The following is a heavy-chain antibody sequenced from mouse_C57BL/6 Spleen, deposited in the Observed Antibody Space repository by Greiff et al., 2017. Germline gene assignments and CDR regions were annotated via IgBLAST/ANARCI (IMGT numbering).Heavy chain of an antibody. CDR1: GFSLTSYG. D-gene: IGHD2-3*01. J-gene: IGHJ3*01. CDR3: ARNEIYDGYFSFAY. CDR2: IWSGGST. V-gene: IGHV2-2*01. Sequence: VQLQQSGPGLVQPSPSLSITCTVSGFSLTSYGVHWVRQSPGKGLEWLGVIWSGGSTDYNAAFISRLSISKDNSKSQVFFKMNSLQADDTAIYYCARNEIYDGYFSFAYWGQGTLVTVSA.